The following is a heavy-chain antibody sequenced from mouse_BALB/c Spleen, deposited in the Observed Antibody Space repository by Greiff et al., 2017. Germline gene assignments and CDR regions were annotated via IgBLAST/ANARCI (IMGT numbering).Heavy chain of an antibody. CDR1: GYAFTNYL. Sequence: QVQLQQSGAELVRPGTSVKVSCKASGYAFTNYLIEWVKQRPGQGLEWIGVINPGSGGTNYNEKFKGKATLTADKSSSTAHMQLSSLTSDDSAVYFCASMVTTYWGQGTLVTVSA. J-gene: IGHJ3*01. D-gene: IGHD2-1*01. CDR2: INPGSGGT. CDR3: ASMVTTY. V-gene: IGHV1-54*01.